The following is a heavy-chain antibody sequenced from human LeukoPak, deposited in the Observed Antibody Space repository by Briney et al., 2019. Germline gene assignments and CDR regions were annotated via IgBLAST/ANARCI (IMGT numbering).Heavy chain of an antibody. CDR1: GFTFSGLA. J-gene: IGHJ4*02. D-gene: IGHD3-10*01. CDR2: ISASGGDT. CDR3: AKEVFDTGKAFES. Sequence: GGSLRLSCAASGFTFSGLAMSWVRQAPGKGPEWVSTISASGGDTFYIDSVRGRFSISRDNSKNTLHLQVNSLRAEDTAIYYCAKEVFDTGKAFESWGQGTLVTVSS. V-gene: IGHV3-23*01.